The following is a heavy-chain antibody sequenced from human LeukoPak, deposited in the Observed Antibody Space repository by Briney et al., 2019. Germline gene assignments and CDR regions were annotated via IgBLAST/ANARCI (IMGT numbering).Heavy chain of an antibody. D-gene: IGHD6-6*01. CDR1: GFTFKDYA. CDR2: INSDGSST. J-gene: IGHJ4*02. Sequence: GGSLRLSCTASGFTFKDYAMYWVRQAPGKGLEWVSRINSDGSSTSYADSVKGRFTISRDNAKNTLYLQMNSLRAEDTAVYYCARDGTYSSSSFDYWGQGTLVTVSS. CDR3: ARDGTYSSSSFDY. V-gene: IGHV3-74*01.